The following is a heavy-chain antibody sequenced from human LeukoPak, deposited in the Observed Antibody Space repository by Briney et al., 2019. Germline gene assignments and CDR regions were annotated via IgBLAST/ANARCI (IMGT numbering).Heavy chain of an antibody. V-gene: IGHV1-46*01. Sequence: ASVKVSCKASGYTFSNYYIHWVRQAPGQGLEWMGIIGGSTNYAQKLQGRVTMTTDTSTSTAYMELRSLRSDDTAVYYCARDGRVELWFGEPGDYWGQGTLVTVSS. CDR1: GYTFSNYY. CDR2: IGGST. J-gene: IGHJ4*02. D-gene: IGHD3-10*01. CDR3: ARDGRVELWFGEPGDY.